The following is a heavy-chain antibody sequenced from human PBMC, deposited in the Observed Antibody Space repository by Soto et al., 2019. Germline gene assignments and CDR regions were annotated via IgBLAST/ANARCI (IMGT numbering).Heavy chain of an antibody. CDR1: GFSFGSYA. D-gene: IGHD3-16*01. CDR3: ARDGGRSGSLDY. V-gene: IGHV3-48*02. J-gene: IGHJ4*02. CDR2: INSGSNVI. Sequence: PGGSLRLSCAASGFSFGSYAMKWVRQAPGKGLEWVSHINSGSNVIYYADSVKGRFTISRDNAKNSVYLQMNSLKDEDTAIYYCARDGGRSGSLDYWGQGTLVTVYS.